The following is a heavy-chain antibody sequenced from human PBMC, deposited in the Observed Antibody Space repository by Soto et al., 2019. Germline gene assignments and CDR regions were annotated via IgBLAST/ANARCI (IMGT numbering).Heavy chain of an antibody. CDR1: GGAIRCPHW. J-gene: IGHJ2*01. Sequence: SETLSLTCAVSGGAIRCPHWWRGVRQSPGRGLEWIGEIFHSGITNYNPSLESRVTISVDRSKNQFSLRLTSLTAADTAVYYCARGYCIGSSCLWYFDVWGRGSLVTVSS. CDR2: IFHSGIT. CDR3: ARGYCIGSSCLWYFDV. D-gene: IGHD2-15*01. V-gene: IGHV4-4*02.